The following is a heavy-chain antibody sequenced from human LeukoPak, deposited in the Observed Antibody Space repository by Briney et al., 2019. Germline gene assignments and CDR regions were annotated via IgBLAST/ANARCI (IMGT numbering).Heavy chain of an antibody. D-gene: IGHD3-10*01. V-gene: IGHV3-30*02. CDR2: IRYDGRNK. CDR1: GFTFSTYG. J-gene: IGHJ4*02. Sequence: PGGSLRLSCAASGFTFSTYGMHWVRQAPGKGLEWVAFIRYDGRNKYYADSVKGLFTISRDNSKNTLCLQMNSLRAEDTAVYYCAKHYMGRSYNHALDCWGQGTLVTVSS. CDR3: AKHYMGRSYNHALDC.